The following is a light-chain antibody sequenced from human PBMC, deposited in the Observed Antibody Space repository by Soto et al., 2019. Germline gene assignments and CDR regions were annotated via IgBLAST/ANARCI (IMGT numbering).Light chain of an antibody. CDR3: LLTYNDPYV. CDR1: TSAVTNRHY. CDR2: DTT. J-gene: IGLJ1*01. Sequence: QAVLTQAPSLTLSPGGPITITCVSSTSAVTNRHYPYLFQQKPGQAPKLLIYDTTNRHSWIPTRFSGPHLGGKASLTLSGAQPEEEDQYYCLLTYNDPYVFGTGTKVTVL. V-gene: IGLV7-46*01.